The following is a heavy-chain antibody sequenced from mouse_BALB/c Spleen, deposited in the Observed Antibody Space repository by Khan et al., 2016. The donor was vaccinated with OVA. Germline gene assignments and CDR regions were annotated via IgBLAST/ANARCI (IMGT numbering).Heavy chain of an antibody. CDR1: GYSITSGYA. J-gene: IGHJ2*01. V-gene: IGHV3-2*02. Sequence: EVQLQESGPGLVKPSQSLSLTCTVTGYSITSGYAWNWIRQFPGNKLEWMGYISYSGSTNYNPSLKSRISITRYTSKNQFFLQLNSVTTEDTATCYCARTASIKYWGQGTTLTVSS. CDR2: ISYSGST. D-gene: IGHD1-2*01. CDR3: ARTASIKY.